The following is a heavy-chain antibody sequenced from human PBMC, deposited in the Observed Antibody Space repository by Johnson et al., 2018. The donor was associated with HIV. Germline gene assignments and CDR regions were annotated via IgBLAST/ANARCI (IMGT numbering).Heavy chain of an antibody. CDR2: ISYDGSNK. CDR1: GFTFSHYA. CDR3: ARGVDGAFDI. D-gene: IGHD3-10*01. J-gene: IGHJ3*02. Sequence: QEKLVESGGGVVQPGGSLRLSCAASGFTFSHYAMHWVRQTPGKGLEWVAVISYDGSNKYYADSVKGRFTISRDNSKNTLYLQMNSLRAEDTAVYYCARGVDGAFDIWGQGTMVTVSS. V-gene: IGHV3-30-3*01.